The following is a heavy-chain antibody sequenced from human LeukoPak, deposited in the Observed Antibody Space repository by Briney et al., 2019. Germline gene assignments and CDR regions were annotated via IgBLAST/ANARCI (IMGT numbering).Heavy chain of an antibody. J-gene: IGHJ4*02. Sequence: ASVKVSCKASGYTFTGYYMHWVRQAPGQGLEWTGWINPNSGGTNYAQKFQGRVTMTRDTSISTAYMELSRLRSDDPAVYYCAGATVTTAPYYFDYWGQGTLVTVSS. D-gene: IGHD4-11*01. V-gene: IGHV1-2*02. CDR2: INPNSGGT. CDR1: GYTFTGYY. CDR3: AGATVTTAPYYFDY.